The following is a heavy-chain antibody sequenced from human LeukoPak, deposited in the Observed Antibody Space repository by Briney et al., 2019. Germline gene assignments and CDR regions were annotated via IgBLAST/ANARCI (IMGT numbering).Heavy chain of an antibody. CDR3: ARRYYDSSGYYLSSGAFDI. CDR1: GFTVSSNY. J-gene: IGHJ3*02. CDR2: IYSGGST. D-gene: IGHD3-22*01. Sequence: GGSLRLSCAASGFTVSSNYMSWVRQAPGKGLEWVSVIYSGGSTYYADSVKGRFTISRDNSKNTLYLQMNSLRAEDTAVYYCARRYYDSSGYYLSSGAFDIWGQGTMVTVSS. V-gene: IGHV3-66*01.